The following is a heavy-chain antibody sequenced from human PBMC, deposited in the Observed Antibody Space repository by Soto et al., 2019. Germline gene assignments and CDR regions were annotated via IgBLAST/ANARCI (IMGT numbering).Heavy chain of an antibody. V-gene: IGHV3-23*01. CDR1: GFTLSSYD. J-gene: IGHJ4*02. D-gene: IGHD2-15*01. CDR2: ISGSGGAA. CDR3: ATVPLGYCSGGSCYSPGY. Sequence: EVQLLESGGGLVQPGGSLRLSCAASGFTLSSYDMSWVRQAPGKGLEWVSAISGSGGAAYYADSVKGQFTISRDNSKNTLYLQMNILRAEDTASYYCATVPLGYCSGGSCYSPGYWGQGTLVTVSS.